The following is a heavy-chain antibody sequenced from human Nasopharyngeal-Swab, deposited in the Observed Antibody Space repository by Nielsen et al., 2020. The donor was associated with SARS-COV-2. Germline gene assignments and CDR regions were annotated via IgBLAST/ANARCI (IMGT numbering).Heavy chain of an antibody. CDR2: ISSSGSTI. Sequence: GGSLRLSCAASGFTFSDYYMSWISHAQGKGLEWVSYISSSGSTIYYADSVKGRFTISRDNAKNSLYLQMNSLRAEDTAVYYCASLLWFGELPSDYYYYGMDVWGQGTTVTVSS. V-gene: IGHV3-11*04. CDR1: GFTFSDYY. CDR3: ASLLWFGELPSDYYYYGMDV. J-gene: IGHJ6*02. D-gene: IGHD3-10*01.